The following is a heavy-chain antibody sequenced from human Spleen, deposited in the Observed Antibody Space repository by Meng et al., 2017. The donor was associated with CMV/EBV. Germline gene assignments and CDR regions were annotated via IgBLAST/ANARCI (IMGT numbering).Heavy chain of an antibody. Sequence: SVCSISSVDYYWCWIRQPPGKGLEWIGYIYYSGSTYYNPSLKSRVTISVDTSKNQFSLKLSSVTAADTAVYYCARGGGRNYVRWFDPWGQGTLVTVSS. V-gene: IGHV4-30-4*08. CDR2: IYYSGST. D-gene: IGHD1-7*01. CDR3: ARGGGRNYVRWFDP. J-gene: IGHJ5*02. CDR1: VCSISSVDYY.